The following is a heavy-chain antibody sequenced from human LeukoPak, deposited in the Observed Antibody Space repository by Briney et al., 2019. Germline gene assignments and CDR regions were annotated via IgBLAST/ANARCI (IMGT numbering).Heavy chain of an antibody. Sequence: SGGSLRLSCAASGFTFSSYAMHWVRQAPGKGLEWVAVISYDGSNKYYADSVKGRFTISRDNSKNKLYLQMNSLRAEDTAVYYCARVRAAGFDYWGQGTLVTVSS. D-gene: IGHD3-10*01. CDR3: ARVRAAGFDY. V-gene: IGHV3-30-3*01. J-gene: IGHJ4*02. CDR1: GFTFSSYA. CDR2: ISYDGSNK.